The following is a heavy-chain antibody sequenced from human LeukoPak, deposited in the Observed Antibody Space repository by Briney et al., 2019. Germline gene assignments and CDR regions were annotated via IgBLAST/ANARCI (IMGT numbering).Heavy chain of an antibody. V-gene: IGHV3-23*01. CDR1: GFTFSSYS. Sequence: PGGSLRLSCAASGFTFSSYSMNWVRQAPGKGLEWVSAISGSGGSTYYADSVKGRFTISRDNSKNTLYLQMNSLRAEDTAVYYCAKAGGVSSSSPYYYYYYYMDVWGKGTTVTVSS. CDR3: AKAGGVSSSSPYYYYYYYMDV. J-gene: IGHJ6*03. D-gene: IGHD6-6*01. CDR2: ISGSGGST.